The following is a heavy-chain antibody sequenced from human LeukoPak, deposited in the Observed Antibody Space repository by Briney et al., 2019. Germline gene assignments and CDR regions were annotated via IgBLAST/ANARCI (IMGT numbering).Heavy chain of an antibody. CDR3: ARLLSDYGDYYFDY. V-gene: IGHV4-59*08. J-gene: IGHJ4*02. D-gene: IGHD4-17*01. CDR2: IYYSGST. Sequence: PSETLSLTCTVPGGSISSYYWSWIRQPPGKGLEWIEYIYYSGSTNYNPSLKSRVTISVDTSKNQFSLKLSSVTAADTAVYYCARLLSDYGDYYFDYWGQGTLVTVSS. CDR1: GGSISSYY.